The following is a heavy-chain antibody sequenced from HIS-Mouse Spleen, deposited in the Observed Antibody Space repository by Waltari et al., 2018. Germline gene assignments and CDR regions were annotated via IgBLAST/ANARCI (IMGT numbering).Heavy chain of an antibody. CDR1: GYTFTGYY. D-gene: IGHD3-3*01. V-gene: IGHV1-2*02. J-gene: IGHJ5*02. CDR2: INPNSGGT. Sequence: QVQLVQSGAEVKKPGASVKVSCKAPGYTFTGYYLPWVRQAPGQGLEWMGWINPNSGGTNYAQKFQGRVTMTRDTSISTAYMELSRLRSDDTAVYYCASGYYDFWSGYYWFDPWGQGTLVTVSS. CDR3: ASGYYDFWSGYYWFDP.